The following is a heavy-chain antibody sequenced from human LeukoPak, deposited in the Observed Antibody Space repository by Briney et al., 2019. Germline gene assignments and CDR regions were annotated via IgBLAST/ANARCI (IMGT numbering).Heavy chain of an antibody. CDR3: ARDYLYCGGDCFVDD. Sequence: PGGSLRLSCAASGFTFSSYSMNWVRQAPGKGLEWVSSISSSSKYIYDADSVKGRFTVSRDNAKNSLYLQTNSLRAEDTAVYYCARDYLYCGGDCFVDDWGQGTLVTVSS. J-gene: IGHJ4*02. CDR2: ISSSSKYI. CDR1: GFTFSSYS. V-gene: IGHV3-21*01. D-gene: IGHD2-21*02.